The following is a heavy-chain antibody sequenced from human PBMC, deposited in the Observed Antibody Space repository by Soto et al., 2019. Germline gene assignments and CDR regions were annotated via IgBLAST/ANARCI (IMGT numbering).Heavy chain of an antibody. CDR3: ASGLSGDKVDQ. CDR2: IYNSGNT. CDR1: GGSVSSVDYY. Sequence: TLSLTCTVSGGSVSSVDYYWSWIRQPPGKGLEWIGHIYNSGNTYNNPSLRSRLTISLDTSKSQFSLNLNSVTAADTAVYYCASGLSGDKVDQWGQGTLVTVSS. J-gene: IGHJ4*02. D-gene: IGHD2-21*01. V-gene: IGHV4-30-4*01.